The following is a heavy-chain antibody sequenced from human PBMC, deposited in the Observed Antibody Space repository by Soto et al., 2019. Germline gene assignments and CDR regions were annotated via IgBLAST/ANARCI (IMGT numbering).Heavy chain of an antibody. Sequence: WASVKVSFKASGYTFTSYGISWVRQAPGQGLEWMGWISAYNGNTNYAQKLQGRVTMTTDTSTSTAYMELRSLRSDDTAVYYCARKVDRGSSRPFDPWGQGTLVTVSS. CDR3: ARKVDRGSSRPFDP. J-gene: IGHJ5*02. D-gene: IGHD6-13*01. V-gene: IGHV1-18*01. CDR2: ISAYNGNT. CDR1: GYTFTSYG.